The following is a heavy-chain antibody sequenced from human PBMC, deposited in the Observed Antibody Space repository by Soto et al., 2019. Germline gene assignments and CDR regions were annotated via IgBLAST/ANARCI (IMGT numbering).Heavy chain of an antibody. Sequence: SQTLSLTCAISGDSVSSNSAAWNWIRQSPSRGLEWPGRTYYRSKWYNDYAVSVKSRITINPDTSKNQFSLQLNSVTPEDTAVYYCAREITIFGNRYYYYYGMDVWGQGTTVTVSS. CDR2: TYYRSKWYN. CDR3: AREITIFGNRYYYYYGMDV. CDR1: GDSVSSNSAA. D-gene: IGHD3-3*01. V-gene: IGHV6-1*01. J-gene: IGHJ6*02.